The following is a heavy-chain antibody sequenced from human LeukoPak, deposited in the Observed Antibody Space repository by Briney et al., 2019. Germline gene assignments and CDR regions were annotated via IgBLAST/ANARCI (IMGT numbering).Heavy chain of an antibody. CDR3: ARSYSSSWTTREYYFDY. CDR1: GGSISSSSYY. D-gene: IGHD6-13*01. Sequence: SETLSLTCTVSGGSISSSSYYWSWIRQPPGKGLEWIGYIYYSGSTYYNPSLKSRVTISVDTSKNQFSLKLSSVTAADTAVYYCARSYSSSWTTREYYFDYWGQGTLVTVSS. CDR2: IYYSGST. J-gene: IGHJ4*02. V-gene: IGHV4-30-4*08.